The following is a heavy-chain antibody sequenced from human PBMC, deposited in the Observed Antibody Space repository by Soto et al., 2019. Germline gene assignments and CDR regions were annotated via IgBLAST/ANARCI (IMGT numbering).Heavy chain of an antibody. Sequence: QVQLQESGPGLVKPSQTLSLTCTVSGGSISTGGYYWSWIRQHPGRVLEWIGYIYHSGMTFSNPSLQSRVAISIDTSKNKFSLKRSSVTAADTAVYYCATVRWELHDAFDIWGQGTMVSVSS. D-gene: IGHD1-26*01. CDR2: IYHSGMT. CDR1: GGSISTGGYY. V-gene: IGHV4-31*03. J-gene: IGHJ3*02. CDR3: ATVRWELHDAFDI.